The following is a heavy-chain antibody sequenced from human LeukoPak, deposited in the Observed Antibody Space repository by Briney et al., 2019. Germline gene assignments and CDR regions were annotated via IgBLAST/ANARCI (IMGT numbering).Heavy chain of an antibody. J-gene: IGHJ5*02. V-gene: IGHV4-31*03. CDR3: ASSSLLWFGELRGFDP. CDR1: GGSLSSGGYH. CDR2: IYYSGST. D-gene: IGHD3-10*01. Sequence: SETLSLTCTVSGGSLSSGGYHWSWIRQHPGKGLEWIGYIYYSGSTYYNPSLKSRVTISVDTSKIQFSLKLSSVTAADTAVYYCASSSLLWFGELRGFDPWGQGTLVTVSS.